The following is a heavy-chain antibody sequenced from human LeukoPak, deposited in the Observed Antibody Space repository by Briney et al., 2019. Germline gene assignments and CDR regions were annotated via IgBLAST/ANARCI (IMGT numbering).Heavy chain of an antibody. V-gene: IGHV3-23*01. CDR2: ISGSGGST. J-gene: IGHJ4*02. CDR3: AKESYSGSYWYDY. Sequence: GGSLRLSCVASGFTVSSNYMNWVRQAPGKGLEWVSAISGSGGSTYYADSVKGRFTISRDNSKNTLYLQMNSLRAEDTAVYYCAKESYSGSYWYDYWGQGTLVTVSS. CDR1: GFTVSSNY. D-gene: IGHD1-26*01.